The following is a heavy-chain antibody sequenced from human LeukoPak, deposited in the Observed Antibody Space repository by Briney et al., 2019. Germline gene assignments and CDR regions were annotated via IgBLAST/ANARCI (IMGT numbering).Heavy chain of an antibody. CDR3: ANLDYDILTGYSY. Sequence: SETLSLTCAVSGGSISSYYWSWIRQPPGKGLEWIGYIYYSGSTNYNPSLKSRVTISVDTSKNQFSLKLSSVTAADTAVYYCANLDYDILTGYSYWGQGTLVTVSS. J-gene: IGHJ4*02. D-gene: IGHD3-9*01. CDR2: IYYSGST. CDR1: GGSISSYY. V-gene: IGHV4-59*08.